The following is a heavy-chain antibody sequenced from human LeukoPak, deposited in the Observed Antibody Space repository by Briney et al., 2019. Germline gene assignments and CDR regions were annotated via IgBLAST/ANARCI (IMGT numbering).Heavy chain of an antibody. CDR1: GYTFTGSY. D-gene: IGHD4-17*01. CDR3: ARENGDGDYVDY. V-gene: IGHV1-2*02. Sequence: ASVKVSCKASGYTFTGSYIHWVRQAPGQWLEWMGWINPNSGGTNYAQKFQGRVTMTRDTSISTAYMELSRLRSDDTAVYYCARENGDGDYVDYWGQGTLVTVSS. CDR2: INPNSGGT. J-gene: IGHJ4*02.